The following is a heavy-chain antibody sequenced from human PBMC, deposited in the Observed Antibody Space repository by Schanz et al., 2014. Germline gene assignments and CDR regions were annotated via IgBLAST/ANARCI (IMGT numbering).Heavy chain of an antibody. CDR2: IGGSGDST. CDR3: AKPVRSLTGNDY. V-gene: IGHV3-23*04. CDR1: GFTFSDYY. Sequence: VQLVDSGGGLVKPGGSLRLSCAASGFTFSDYYMTWIRQAPGKGLEWVSGIGGSGDSTHYADSVKGRFIISRDNSKNTLYLQVNSLRAEDTAVYYCAKPVRSLTGNDYWGQGTLVTVSS. D-gene: IGHD3-9*01. J-gene: IGHJ4*02.